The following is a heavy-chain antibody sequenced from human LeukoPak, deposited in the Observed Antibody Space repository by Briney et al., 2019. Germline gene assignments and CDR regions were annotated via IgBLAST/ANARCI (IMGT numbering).Heavy chain of an antibody. CDR3: AREYSGYEAFDY. D-gene: IGHD5-12*01. CDR2: IYYSGST. Sequence: SETLSLTCTVSGGSISSYYWSWIRQPPGKGLEWIGYIYYSGSTNYNPSLKSRVTISVDTSKNQFSLKLSSVTAADTAVYYCAREYSGYEAFDYWGQGTLVTVSS. V-gene: IGHV4-59*01. CDR1: GGSISSYY. J-gene: IGHJ4*02.